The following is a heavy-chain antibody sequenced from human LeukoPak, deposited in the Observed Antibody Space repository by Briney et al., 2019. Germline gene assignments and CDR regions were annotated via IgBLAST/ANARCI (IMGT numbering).Heavy chain of an antibody. D-gene: IGHD3-10*01. CDR2: IGSSARTL. CDR1: GFTFSTYE. J-gene: IGHJ6*03. V-gene: IGHV3-48*03. Sequence: GGSLRLSCAASGFTFSTYEMNWVRQAPGKGLEWVSYIGSSARTLYYADSVKGRFTISRDIFKNSLYLQMNSLRPQDTAVYYCARGRGDVEVAGQSRYFYYMDVWGKGTTVTVSS. CDR3: ARGRGDVEVAGQSRYFYYMDV.